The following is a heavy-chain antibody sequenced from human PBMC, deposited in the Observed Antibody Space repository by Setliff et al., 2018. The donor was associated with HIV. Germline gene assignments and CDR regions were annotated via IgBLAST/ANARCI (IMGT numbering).Heavy chain of an antibody. CDR3: ARMYSGYDWSPAGARTRYFDY. D-gene: IGHD5-12*01. J-gene: IGHJ4*02. Sequence: GSLRLSCAASGFTFDDYGMSWVRQAPGKGLEWVANIKEDGSEQYYMDSVKGRFTISRDNAKNTLYLQMNSLRAEDTAVYYCARMYSGYDWSPAGARTRYFDYWGQGTLVTVSS. CDR2: IKEDGSEQ. CDR1: GFTFDDYG. V-gene: IGHV3-7*03.